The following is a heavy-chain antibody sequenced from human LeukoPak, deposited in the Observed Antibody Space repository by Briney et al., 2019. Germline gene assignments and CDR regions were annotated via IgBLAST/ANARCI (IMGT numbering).Heavy chain of an antibody. V-gene: IGHV3-21*01. CDR1: GFTFSSYA. J-gene: IGHJ6*03. CDR2: ISSSSSYI. Sequence: GGSLRLSCAASGFTFSSYAMNWVRQAPGKGLEWVSSISSSSSYIYYADSVKGRFTISRDNAKNSLYLQMNSLRAEDTAVYYCARVGIQRYYMDVWGKGTTVTVSS. CDR3: ARVGIQRYYMDV. D-gene: IGHD5-18*01.